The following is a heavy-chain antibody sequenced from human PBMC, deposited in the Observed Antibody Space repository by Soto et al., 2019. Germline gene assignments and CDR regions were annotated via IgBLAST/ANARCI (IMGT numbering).Heavy chain of an antibody. V-gene: IGHV3-49*03. Sequence: PGGSLRLSCTASGFTFGDYAMSWFRQAPGKGLEWVGFIRSKAYGGTTEYAASVKGRFTISRDDSKSIAYLQMNSLKTEDTAVYYCTRGSWWAAVAGTFDYWGQGTLVTVSS. CDR2: IRSKAYGGTT. D-gene: IGHD6-19*01. J-gene: IGHJ4*02. CDR1: GFTFGDYA. CDR3: TRGSWWAAVAGTFDY.